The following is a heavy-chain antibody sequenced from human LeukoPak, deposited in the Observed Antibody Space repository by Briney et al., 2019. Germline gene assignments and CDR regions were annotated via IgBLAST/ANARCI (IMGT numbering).Heavy chain of an antibody. V-gene: IGHV4-34*01. CDR1: GGSFSGDY. CDR2: IYHSGST. D-gene: IGHD3-10*01. CDR3: ARRSMVRGNMDV. J-gene: IGHJ6*03. Sequence: SETLSLTCAVYGGSFSGDYWSWIRQPPGKGLEWIGSIYHSGSTYYNPSLKSRVTISVDTSKNQFSLKLSSVTAADTAVYYCARRSMVRGNMDVWGKGTTVTISS.